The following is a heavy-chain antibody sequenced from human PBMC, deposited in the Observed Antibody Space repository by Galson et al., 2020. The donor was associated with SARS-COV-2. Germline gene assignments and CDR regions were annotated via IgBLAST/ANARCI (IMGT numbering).Heavy chain of an antibody. CDR2: IYYSGST. CDR1: GGSISSGDYY. D-gene: IGHD3-9*01. Sequence: ASETLSLTCTVSGGSISSGDYYWSWIRQPPGKGLEWIGYIYYSGSTYYNPSLKSRVTISVDTSKNQFSLKLSSVTAADTAVYYCARDNYDILAGCWPQGVVWGQGTTVTVSS. V-gene: IGHV4-30-4*01. CDR3: ARDNYDILAGCWPQGVV. J-gene: IGHJ6*02.